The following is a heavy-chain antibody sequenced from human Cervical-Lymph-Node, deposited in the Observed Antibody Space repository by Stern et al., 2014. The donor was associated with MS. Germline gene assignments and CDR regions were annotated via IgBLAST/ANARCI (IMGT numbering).Heavy chain of an antibody. D-gene: IGHD4-17*01. CDR3: ARVTTVRGGYYFDY. CDR1: GGSVSSGVYY. J-gene: IGHJ4*02. Sequence: QVQLQESGPGLVKPSETLSLTCTVSGGSVSSGVYYWSWIRQPPGKGLEWIGHIYYSGSTNYNPSLKSRVTISLDTSKRQFSLKLRSVTGADTAVYYCARVTTVRGGYYFDYWGQGTLVTVSS. V-gene: IGHV4-61*08. CDR2: IYYSGST.